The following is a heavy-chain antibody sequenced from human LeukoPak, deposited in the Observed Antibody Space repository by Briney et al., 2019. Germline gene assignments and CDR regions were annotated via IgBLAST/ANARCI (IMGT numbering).Heavy chain of an antibody. Sequence: GRSLRLSCAASGFTFSSYAMHWVRQAPGKGLEWVAVISYDGSNKYYADSVKGRFTISRDNSKNTLYLQMNSLRAEDTAVYYCARRGPGSSSWHVDYWGQGTLVTVSS. CDR2: ISYDGSNK. J-gene: IGHJ4*02. V-gene: IGHV3-30-3*01. CDR1: GFTFSSYA. D-gene: IGHD6-13*01. CDR3: ARRGPGSSSWHVDY.